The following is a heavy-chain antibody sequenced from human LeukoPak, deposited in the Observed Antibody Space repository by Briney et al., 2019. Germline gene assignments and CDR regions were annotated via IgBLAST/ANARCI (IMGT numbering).Heavy chain of an antibody. V-gene: IGHV4-38-2*02. CDR3: ARTSSSGLVGGYYFDY. CDR2: IHHSGST. D-gene: IGHD6-19*01. J-gene: IGHJ4*02. CDR1: GYFISSGYY. Sequence: SETLSLACTVSGYFISSGYYWGWIRQPPGKGLQWIGSIHHSGSTYYNPSLKSRVTISVDTSKNQFSLKLSSVTAADTAVYYCARTSSSGLVGGYYFDYWGQGTLVTVSS.